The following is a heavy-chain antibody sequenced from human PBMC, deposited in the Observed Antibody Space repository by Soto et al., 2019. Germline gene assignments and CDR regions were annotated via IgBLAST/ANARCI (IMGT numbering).Heavy chain of an antibody. CDR3: ARILRGGHFYSSGYYSEDWFDP. V-gene: IGHV2-26*01. CDR1: GFSLSNARMG. Sequence: QVTLKESGLVLVKPTETLTLTCTVSGFSLSNARMGVSWIRQPPGKALEWLAHIFSNDEKSYSTSLKSRLTLSKDTSKSQVVLTMTNMDPVDTATYYCARILRGGHFYSSGYYSEDWFDPWGQGTLVTVSS. CDR2: IFSNDEK. J-gene: IGHJ5*02. D-gene: IGHD3-22*01.